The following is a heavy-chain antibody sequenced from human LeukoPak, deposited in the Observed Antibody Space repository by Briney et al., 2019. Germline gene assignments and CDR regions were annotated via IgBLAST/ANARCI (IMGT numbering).Heavy chain of an antibody. CDR1: GGSFSGYY. CDR3: AKEVGFISA. Sequence: SETLSLTCAVYGGSFSGYYWSWIRQPPGKGLEWIGEINHSGSTNYNPSLKSRATMSLDTAKNQFSLKLNSVTAADTAVYYCAKEVGFISAWGQGTLVTVSS. D-gene: IGHD6-19*01. V-gene: IGHV4-34*01. J-gene: IGHJ4*02. CDR2: INHSGST.